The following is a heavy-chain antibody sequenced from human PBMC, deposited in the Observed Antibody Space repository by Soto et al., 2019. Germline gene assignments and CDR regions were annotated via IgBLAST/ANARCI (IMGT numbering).Heavy chain of an antibody. CDR2: IIPIFGTA. CDR1: GGTFSSYA. J-gene: IGHJ4*02. V-gene: IGHV1-69*13. CDR3: ARGERVVVVPDDASFDY. Sequence: SVKVSCKASGGTFSSYAISWERQAPGQGLEWMGGIIPIFGTANSAQKFQGRVTITADESTSAAYMQLSRLRAEDTAVYYCARGERVVVVPDDASFDYWGQGTLVTVSS. D-gene: IGHD2-21*01.